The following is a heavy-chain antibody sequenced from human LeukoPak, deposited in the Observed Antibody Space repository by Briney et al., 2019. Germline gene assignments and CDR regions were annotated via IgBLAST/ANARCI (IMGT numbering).Heavy chain of an antibody. D-gene: IGHD4-23*01. CDR3: ASAGIDRWELLTHAFDI. CDR2: INPYNGDT. CDR1: GYTFSSHG. V-gene: IGHV1-18*01. Sequence: ASVKVSCKASGYTFSSHGINWVRQPPGQGLKWVGWINPYNGDTNYAQKFQGRVTVTTDTSTSTAYMELRSLRSDDTAVYYCASAGIDRWELLTHAFDIWGQGTMVTVSS. J-gene: IGHJ3*02.